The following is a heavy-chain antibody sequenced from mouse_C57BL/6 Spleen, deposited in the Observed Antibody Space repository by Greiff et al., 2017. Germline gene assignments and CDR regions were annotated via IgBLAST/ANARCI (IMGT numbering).Heavy chain of an antibody. CDR1: GYTFTSYW. CDR3: ARDYYDYYFDY. CDR2: IHPNSGST. D-gene: IGHD2-4*01. V-gene: IGHV1-64*01. J-gene: IGHJ2*01. Sequence: VQLQQPGAELVKPGASVKLSCKASGYTFTSYWMHWVKRRPGQGLEWIGMIHPNSGSTNYNEKFKSKATLTVDKSSSTAYMQLSSLTSEDSAVYYYARDYYDYYFDYWGQGTTLTVSS.